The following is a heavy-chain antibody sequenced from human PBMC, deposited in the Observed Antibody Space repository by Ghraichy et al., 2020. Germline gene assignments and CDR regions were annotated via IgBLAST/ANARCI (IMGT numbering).Heavy chain of an antibody. V-gene: IGHV3-7*01. CDR1: GFTFSYYW. CDR3: ARVRHSSGYNPEWAFDI. J-gene: IGHJ3*02. D-gene: IGHD3-22*01. CDR2: IKQDGSEK. Sequence: GSLRLSCTTSGFTFSYYWMIWVRQAPGKGLEWVANIKQDGSEKYYVDSVKGRFTISRDNAKNSLYLQMNSLRAEDTAVYSCARVRHSSGYNPEWAFDIWGQGTLVTVSS.